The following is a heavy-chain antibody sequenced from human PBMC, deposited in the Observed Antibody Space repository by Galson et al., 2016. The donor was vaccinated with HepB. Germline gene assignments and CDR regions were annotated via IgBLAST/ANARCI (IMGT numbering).Heavy chain of an antibody. CDR2: ISYDGGNK. V-gene: IGHV3-30*04. D-gene: IGHD1-26*01. J-gene: IGHJ3*02. CDR1: GFTFNTYD. Sequence: SLRLSCAASGFTFNTYDMHWVRQAPGKGPEWVAVISYDGGNKYYADSVRGRFTISRDNSNNTLCLQMNSLRPEDTAVYYCAREMGGTYFDAFDIWGQGTKATVSS. CDR3: AREMGGTYFDAFDI.